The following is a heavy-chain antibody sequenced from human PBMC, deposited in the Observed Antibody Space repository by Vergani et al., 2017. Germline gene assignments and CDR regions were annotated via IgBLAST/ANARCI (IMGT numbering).Heavy chain of an antibody. CDR2: IWFDGTVK. Sequence: QALLEESGGGEVQPGRSLRLSCVASGITFSLYAMHWVRQAPGKGLEWVAFIWFDGTVKIYAESVKGRFTVSRDNSRNTLYVQMNSLGPEDTAVYFCANSFDGSSCRGASCYVADQWGQGTLVTVSS. V-gene: IGHV3-33*08. D-gene: IGHD2-15*01. CDR3: ANSFDGSSCRGASCYVADQ. J-gene: IGHJ4*02. CDR1: GITFSLYA.